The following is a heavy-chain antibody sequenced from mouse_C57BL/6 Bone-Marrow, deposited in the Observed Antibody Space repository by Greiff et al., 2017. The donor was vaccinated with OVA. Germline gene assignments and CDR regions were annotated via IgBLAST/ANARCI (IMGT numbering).Heavy chain of an antibody. CDR1: GFTFNSYA. J-gene: IGHJ4*01. CDR3: ARGDGNPYYAMDY. Sequence: EVQVVESGGGLVKPGGSLKLSCAASGFTFNSYAMSWVRQTPEKRLEWVATISDGGSYTYYPDNVKGRFTISRDNAKNNLYLQMSHLKSEDTAMYYCARGDGNPYYAMDYWGQGTSVTVSS. V-gene: IGHV5-4*01. CDR2: ISDGGSYT. D-gene: IGHD2-1*01.